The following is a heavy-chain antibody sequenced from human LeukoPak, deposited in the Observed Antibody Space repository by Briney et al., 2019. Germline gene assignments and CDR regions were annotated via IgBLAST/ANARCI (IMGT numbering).Heavy chain of an antibody. Sequence: GGSLRLSCAASGFTFSSSWMHWVRHAPGKGLVWVSHINSDGSSTAYPHSVKGRFTISRDNAKKTLYLQMNSLSAEDTAVYYCARDLGPRNWGQGTLVTVSS. D-gene: IGHD7-27*01. CDR1: GFTFSSSW. J-gene: IGHJ4*02. CDR2: INSDGSST. V-gene: IGHV3-74*01. CDR3: ARDLGPRN.